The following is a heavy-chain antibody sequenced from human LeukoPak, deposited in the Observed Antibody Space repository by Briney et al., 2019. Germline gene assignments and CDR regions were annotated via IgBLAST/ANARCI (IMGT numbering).Heavy chain of an antibody. CDR1: GYTFTSYG. CDR2: ISTYNGNT. Sequence: GASVKVSCKASGYTFTSYGISWVRQAPGQGLEWMGWISTYNGNTNSAQKLQGGLTMTTDTSTSTAYMELRSLRSDDTAVYFCARAYGESSSADYWGQGTLVTVSS. CDR3: ARAYGESSSADY. V-gene: IGHV1-18*01. J-gene: IGHJ4*02. D-gene: IGHD4/OR15-4a*01.